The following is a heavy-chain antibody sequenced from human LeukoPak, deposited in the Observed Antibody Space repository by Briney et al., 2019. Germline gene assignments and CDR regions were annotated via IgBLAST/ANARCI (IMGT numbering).Heavy chain of an antibody. Sequence: PGGSLRLSCSASGFTSDDFAMHGVRQAPGKGLEWVSLISGDGGSTYSANSVKGRFTISRDNSKNSLYLQMNSLRTEDTALYYCAKDIDSSWYAEYFQHWGQGTLVTVSS. J-gene: IGHJ1*01. D-gene: IGHD6-13*01. CDR3: AKDIDSSWYAEYFQH. CDR1: GFTSDDFA. CDR2: ISGDGGST. V-gene: IGHV3-43*02.